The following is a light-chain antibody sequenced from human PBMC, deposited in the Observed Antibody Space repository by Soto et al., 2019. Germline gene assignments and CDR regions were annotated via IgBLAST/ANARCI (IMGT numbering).Light chain of an antibody. V-gene: IGKV1-39*01. J-gene: IGKJ1*01. CDR1: QSISSY. Sequence: DIQMTQSPSSLSASVGDRVTITCRASQSISSYLNWYQQKPGKAPKLLIYAASSLQSGVPSRFSGSGPGTDFTLTISSLQPEDFATYYCQQSDSTRTFGQGTKVEIK. CDR2: AAS. CDR3: QQSDSTRT.